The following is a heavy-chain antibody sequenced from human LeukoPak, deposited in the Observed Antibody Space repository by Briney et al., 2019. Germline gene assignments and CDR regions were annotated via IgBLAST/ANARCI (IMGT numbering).Heavy chain of an antibody. CDR3: ARDPPYYYGSGSYVPSDDY. CDR1: GFTFSSYS. CDR2: ISSSSSYI. Sequence: PGGSLRLSCAASGFTFSSYSMNWVRQAPGKGLEWVSSISSSSSYIYYADSVKGRFTISRDNAKNSLYLQMNSLRAEDTAVYYCARDPPYYYGSGSYVPSDDYWGQGTLVTVSS. V-gene: IGHV3-21*01. D-gene: IGHD3-10*01. J-gene: IGHJ4*02.